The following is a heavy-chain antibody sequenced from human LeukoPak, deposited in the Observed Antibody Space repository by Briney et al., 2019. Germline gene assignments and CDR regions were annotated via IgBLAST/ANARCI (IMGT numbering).Heavy chain of an antibody. V-gene: IGHV3-33*06. CDR1: GFTFSSYG. Sequence: GGSLRLSCAASGFTFSSYGMHWVRQAPGKGLEWVAVIWYDGSNKYYADSVKGRFTISRDNSKNTLYLQMNSLRAEDTAAYYCAKETSSTSWGGFDYWGQGTLVTVSS. CDR3: AKETSSTSWGGFDY. CDR2: IWYDGSNK. J-gene: IGHJ4*02. D-gene: IGHD2-2*01.